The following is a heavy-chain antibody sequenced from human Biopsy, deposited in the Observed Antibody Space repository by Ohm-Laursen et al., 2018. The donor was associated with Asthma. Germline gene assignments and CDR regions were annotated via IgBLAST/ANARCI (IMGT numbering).Heavy chain of an antibody. D-gene: IGHD4-17*01. Sequence: SVKVSCKISGYSLTDLSMHWVRQAPGQGLEWMGGHDHEEGGTVNARRFQGRVTMNEDTSTVTAYMELSSLSSDDTAVYYCASDFPKDYVRYNFQFWGQGTLVTVSS. V-gene: IGHV1-24*01. J-gene: IGHJ4*02. CDR1: GYSLTDLS. CDR2: HDHEEGGT. CDR3: ASDFPKDYVRYNFQF.